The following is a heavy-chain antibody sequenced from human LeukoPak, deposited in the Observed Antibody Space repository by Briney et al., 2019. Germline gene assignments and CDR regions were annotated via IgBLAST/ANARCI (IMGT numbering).Heavy chain of an antibody. J-gene: IGHJ4*02. D-gene: IGHD3-22*01. V-gene: IGHV3-23*01. CDR1: GFTLTTYP. Sequence: GGSLRLSCAASGFTLTTYPMSWVRQAPGRGLEWVSTVSGTGFTTHYADSVKGRFTISRDTSKNILYLEMSSVRAEDTAVYYCAKDGYPWIPFDDWGQGTLVAVSS. CDR2: VSGTGFTT. CDR3: AKDGYPWIPFDD.